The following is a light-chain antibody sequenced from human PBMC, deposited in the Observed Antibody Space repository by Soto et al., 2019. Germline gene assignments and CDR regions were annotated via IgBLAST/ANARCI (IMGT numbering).Light chain of an antibody. CDR1: SSNIGNNY. Sequence: QSALTQPPSVSAAPGQKVTISCSGSSSNIGNNYVSWYQQLPGTAPKLLIYENNKRPSGIPDRFSGSKSGTSATLGVTGLQTGDEADYYCGTWDSSLSGVVFGGGTKVTV. CDR2: ENN. V-gene: IGLV1-51*02. CDR3: GTWDSSLSGVV. J-gene: IGLJ2*01.